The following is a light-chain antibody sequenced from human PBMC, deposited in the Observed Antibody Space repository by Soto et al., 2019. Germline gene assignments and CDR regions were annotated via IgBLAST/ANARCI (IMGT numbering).Light chain of an antibody. CDR2: GAS. CDR3: QHGRT. Sequence: EIVMTQSPATLSVSPGERATLSCRASQSVSSNLAWYQQKPGQAPRLLIYGASTRATGIPARFSGSGSGTEFTLTISSLQSEDFADYYCQHGRTFGQGTKVEIK. V-gene: IGKV3-15*01. CDR1: QSVSSN. J-gene: IGKJ1*01.